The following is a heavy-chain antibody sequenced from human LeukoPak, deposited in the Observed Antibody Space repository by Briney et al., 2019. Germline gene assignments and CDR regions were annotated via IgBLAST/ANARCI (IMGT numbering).Heavy chain of an antibody. V-gene: IGHV3-23*01. CDR3: TRPHVDGGYYYHQY. Sequence: GGSLRLSCAASGFTFNTYTMSWVRQAPGKGLEWVSGVIGSGKSTFYADSVKGRFTISRDNSRNTLYLQMNSLRVEDTAVYYCTRPHVDGGYYYHQYWGQGTLVAVSS. J-gene: IGHJ4*02. D-gene: IGHD3-22*01. CDR2: VIGSGKST. CDR1: GFTFNTYT.